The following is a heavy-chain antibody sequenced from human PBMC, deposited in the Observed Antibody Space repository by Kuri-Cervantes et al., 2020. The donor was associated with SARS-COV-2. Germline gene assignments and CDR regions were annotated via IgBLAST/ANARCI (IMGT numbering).Heavy chain of an antibody. CDR1: GFTFSSYA. V-gene: IGHV3-53*01. D-gene: IGHD4-23*01. Sequence: GGSLRLSCAASGFTFSSYAMSWVRQAPGKGLGWVSVIYSGGSTYYADSVKGRFTISRDNSKNTLYLQMNSLRAEDTAVYYCARVDRTGGNAFVDYWGQGTLVTVSS. CDR2: IYSGGST. CDR3: ARVDRTGGNAFVDY. J-gene: IGHJ4*02.